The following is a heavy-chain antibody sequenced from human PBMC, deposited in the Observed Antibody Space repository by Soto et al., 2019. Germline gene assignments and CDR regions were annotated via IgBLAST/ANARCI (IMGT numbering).Heavy chain of an antibody. CDR2: IYYSGST. D-gene: IGHD5-12*01. Sequence: SETLSLTCTVSGGSISSGDYYWSWIRQPPGKGLEWIGYIYYSGSTYYNPSLKSRVTISVDTSKNQFSLKLSSVTAADTAVYYCARLPRRLVGYGYSGSAGWFDPWGQGTLVTVSS. V-gene: IGHV4-30-4*01. CDR3: ARLPRRLVGYGYSGSAGWFDP. CDR1: GGSISSGDYY. J-gene: IGHJ5*02.